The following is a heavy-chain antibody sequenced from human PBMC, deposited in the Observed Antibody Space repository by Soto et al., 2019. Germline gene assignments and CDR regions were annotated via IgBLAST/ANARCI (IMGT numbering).Heavy chain of an antibody. CDR3: VRSLEDFFDY. CDR2: IIPIFGTG. D-gene: IGHD3-3*01. V-gene: IGHV1-69*13. Sequence: SVKVSCKASGVTFSSYAISWVRQAPGQGLEWMGGIIPIFGTGNHAQKFQGRVTITADESTTTAYMELTRLRSEDTAVYYCVRSLEDFFDYWGQGTQVTVSS. J-gene: IGHJ4*02. CDR1: GVTFSSYA.